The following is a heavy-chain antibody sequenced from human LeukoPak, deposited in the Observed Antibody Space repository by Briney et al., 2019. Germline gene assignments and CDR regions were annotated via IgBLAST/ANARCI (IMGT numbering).Heavy chain of an antibody. D-gene: IGHD6-13*01. Sequence: GGSLRLSCAASGFTFSSYAMSWVRQAPGKGLEWVSAISGSGGSTYYADSVKGRFTISRDNSKNTLYLQMNSLRAEDTAVYYCARDHHSRIAAADYFDYWGQGTLVTVSS. V-gene: IGHV3-23*01. CDR1: GFTFSSYA. J-gene: IGHJ4*02. CDR2: ISGSGGST. CDR3: ARDHHSRIAAADYFDY.